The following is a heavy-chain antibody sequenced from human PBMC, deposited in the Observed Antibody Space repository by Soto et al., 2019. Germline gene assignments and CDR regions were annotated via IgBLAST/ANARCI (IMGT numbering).Heavy chain of an antibody. J-gene: IGHJ4*02. CDR2: INEDGSER. V-gene: IGHV3-7*01. CDR3: AKWGGGGSDY. D-gene: IGHD1-26*01. CDR1: GFTFTNYY. Sequence: LGGSLRLSCAASGFTFTNYYMSWVRQAQGKGLEWVANINEDGSERYYVDSVKGRFTVSRDNAKNSLYLQMNSLRAEDTAIYYCAKWGGGGSDYWGQGSLVTVSS.